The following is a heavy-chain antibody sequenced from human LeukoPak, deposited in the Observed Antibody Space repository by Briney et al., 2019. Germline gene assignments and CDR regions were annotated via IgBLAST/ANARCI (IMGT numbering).Heavy chain of an antibody. D-gene: IGHD6-13*01. CDR2: ISAYNGNT. CDR1: GYTFTSYG. J-gene: IGHJ5*02. CDR3: ARPVAAAGREGGWFDP. Sequence: ASVKVSCKASGYTFTSYGISWVRQAPGQGLEWMGWISAYNGNTNYAQKLQGRVTMTTDTSTSTAYMGLRSLRSDDTAVYYCARPVAAAGREGGWFDPWGQGTLVTVSS. V-gene: IGHV1-18*01.